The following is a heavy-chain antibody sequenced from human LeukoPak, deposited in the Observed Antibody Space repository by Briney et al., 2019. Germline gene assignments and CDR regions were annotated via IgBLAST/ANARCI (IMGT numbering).Heavy chain of an antibody. D-gene: IGHD3-16*01. V-gene: IGHV3-30*04. Sequence: GGSLRLSCAASEFTFSTYTMHWVCQAPGKGLEWVAVISYDGSSQYYADSVKGRFTISRDNSKSTLYLQMNSLRAEDTAVYYCARGGGGSYVDYWGQGTLVTVSS. CDR3: ARGGGGSYVDY. CDR2: ISYDGSSQ. J-gene: IGHJ4*02. CDR1: EFTFSTYT.